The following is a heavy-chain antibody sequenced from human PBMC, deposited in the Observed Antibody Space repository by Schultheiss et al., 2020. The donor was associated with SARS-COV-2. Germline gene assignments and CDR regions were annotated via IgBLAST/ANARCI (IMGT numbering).Heavy chain of an antibody. Sequence: SGPTLVKPTQTLTLTCTFSGFSLSNARMGVSWIRQPPGKALEWLAHIFSNDEKSYSTSLKSRLTISKDTSKSQVVLTMTNMDPVDTATYYCARIPAYYDILTGYYVDYYYGMDVWGQGTTVTVSS. J-gene: IGHJ6*02. D-gene: IGHD3-9*01. CDR1: GFSLSNARMG. CDR3: ARIPAYYDILTGYYVDYYYGMDV. CDR2: IFSNDEK. V-gene: IGHV2-26*01.